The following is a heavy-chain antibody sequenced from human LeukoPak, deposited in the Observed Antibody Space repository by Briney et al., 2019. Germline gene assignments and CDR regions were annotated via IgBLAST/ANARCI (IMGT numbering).Heavy chain of an antibody. CDR2: INPNSGGT. D-gene: IGHD3-9*01. CDR1: GYTFTGYY. V-gene: IGHV1-2*02. Sequence: ASVKVSCKASGYTFTGYYMHWVRQAPGQGLEWMGWINPNSGGTNYAQKFQGSVTMTRDTSISTAYMELSRLRSDDTSVYYCAAPHYDILTGYYPGAFDIWGQGTMVTVSS. CDR3: AAPHYDILTGYYPGAFDI. J-gene: IGHJ3*02.